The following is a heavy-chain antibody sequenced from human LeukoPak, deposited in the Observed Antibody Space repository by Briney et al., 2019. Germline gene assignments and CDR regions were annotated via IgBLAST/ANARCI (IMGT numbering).Heavy chain of an antibody. D-gene: IGHD4-17*01. CDR1: GYTFTSYG. Sequence: GASVKVSCKASGYTFTSYGISWVRQATGQGLEWMEWLNPNSGNTGYAQKFQGRVTITRNTSISTAYMELSSLRSEDTAVYYCARVDYGDYQGGYYYYYMDVWGKGTTVTVSS. V-gene: IGHV1-8*03. J-gene: IGHJ6*03. CDR3: ARVDYGDYQGGYYYYYMDV. CDR2: LNPNSGNT.